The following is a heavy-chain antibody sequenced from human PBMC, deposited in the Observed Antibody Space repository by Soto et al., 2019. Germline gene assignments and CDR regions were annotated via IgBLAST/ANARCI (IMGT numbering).Heavy chain of an antibody. V-gene: IGHV3-30*19. CDR2: ISYDGSNK. J-gene: IGHJ6*02. Sequence: GVSLRLSCAASGFTFSSYGMHWVRQAPGKGLEWVSVISYDGSNKYYADSVKGRFTVSRDNSKNTVYLQMNSLTAEDTAVYYCAKRWPAYCRISSCYSGMDVWGQGTTVTVSS. CDR3: AKRWPAYCRISSCYSGMDV. CDR1: GFTFSSYG. D-gene: IGHD2-2*01.